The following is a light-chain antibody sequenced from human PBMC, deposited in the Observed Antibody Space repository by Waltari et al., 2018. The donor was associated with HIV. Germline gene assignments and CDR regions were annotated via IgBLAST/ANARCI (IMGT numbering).Light chain of an antibody. Sequence: IQLTQSPTSLSASVGDRLTITCRASGGVSSSLAWYQQKPGKAPNLLIYRASTFESGVPARFSGSGSGTEFTLTISSLQPDDFATYYCQQYISYPFTFGGGTKVEIK. CDR3: QQYISYPFT. CDR2: RAS. V-gene: IGKV1-5*03. CDR1: GGVSSS. J-gene: IGKJ4*01.